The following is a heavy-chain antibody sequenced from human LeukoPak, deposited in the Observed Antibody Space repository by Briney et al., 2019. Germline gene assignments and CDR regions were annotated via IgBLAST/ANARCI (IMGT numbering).Heavy chain of an antibody. V-gene: IGHV3-53*01. Sequence: GGSLRLSCAASGFTVSSNYMSWVRQAPGKGLEWVSVIYSGGNTYYADSVKGRFTISRDNSKNTLYLQMNSLRAEDTAVYYCARDLYDFWSGYGAFDIWGQGTMVTVSS. D-gene: IGHD3-3*01. CDR3: ARDLYDFWSGYGAFDI. J-gene: IGHJ3*02. CDR1: GFTVSSNY. CDR2: IYSGGNT.